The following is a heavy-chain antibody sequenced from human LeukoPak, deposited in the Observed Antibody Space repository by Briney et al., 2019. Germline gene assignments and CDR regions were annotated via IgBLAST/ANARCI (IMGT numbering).Heavy chain of an antibody. CDR1: GGSISSYY. CDR3: AGGVYIAAAQCGY. CDR2: IYYSGTT. J-gene: IGHJ4*02. D-gene: IGHD6-13*01. V-gene: IGHV4-59*01. Sequence: PSETLSLTCTVSGGSISSYYWNWIRQPPGKGLEWIGYIYYSGTTNYNPSLKSRVTISVDTSKNQFSLKLSSVTAADTAVYYCAGGVYIAAAQCGYWGQGTLVTVSS.